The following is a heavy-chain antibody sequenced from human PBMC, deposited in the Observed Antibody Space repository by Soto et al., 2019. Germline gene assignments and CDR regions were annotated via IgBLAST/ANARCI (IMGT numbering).Heavy chain of an antibody. Sequence: PGGSLRLSCAASGFTFTRYSMNWVRQAPGKGLEWVSSISSTTNYIYYADSVKGRFSISRDTSQSTLYLQMNSLRADDTAMYYCARWSYLDYWGQGTRVTVSS. V-gene: IGHV3-21*04. CDR1: GFTFTRYS. J-gene: IGHJ4*02. CDR3: ARWSYLDY. CDR2: ISSTTNYI. D-gene: IGHD3-3*01.